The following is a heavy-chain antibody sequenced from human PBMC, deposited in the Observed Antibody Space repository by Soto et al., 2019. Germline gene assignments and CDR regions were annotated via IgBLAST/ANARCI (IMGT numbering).Heavy chain of an antibody. CDR1: GFTFSSYA. CDR3: AKHGWALAVADTSDC. V-gene: IGHV3-23*01. J-gene: IGHJ4*02. D-gene: IGHD6-19*01. Sequence: PGGSLRLSCAASGFTFSSYAMSWVRQAPGKGLEWVSAIGGSGDWTYYADSVKGRFTISRDNSKNTLYLQMNSLRAEDTAVYYCAKHGWALAVADTSDCWGQGTLVTVSS. CDR2: IGGSGDWT.